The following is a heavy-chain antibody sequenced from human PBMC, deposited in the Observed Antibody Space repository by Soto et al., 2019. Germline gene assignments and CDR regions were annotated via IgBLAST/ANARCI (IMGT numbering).Heavy chain of an antibody. D-gene: IGHD2-21*01. J-gene: IGHJ5*02. CDR1: GFTFSSYW. CDR3: AREATDSYFPWLDP. Sequence: EVQLVESGGGLVQPGGSLRLSCAASGFTFSSYWMHWVRQAPGKGLVWVSRINSDGGSSTSYAGSVKGRFTISRDNAKNTLVLQMSSLRVDDTGVYYCAREATDSYFPWLDPWGQGTLVTVSS. CDR2: INSDGGSST. V-gene: IGHV3-74*01.